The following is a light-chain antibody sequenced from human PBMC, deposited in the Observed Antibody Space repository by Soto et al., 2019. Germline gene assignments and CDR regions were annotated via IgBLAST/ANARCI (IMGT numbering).Light chain of an antibody. CDR3: QQSYSILGT. CDR2: VAS. CDR1: QSISSY. J-gene: IGKJ1*01. Sequence: DIQMTQSPSSRSSSGWGRVSVTCVASQSISSYLNWYQQKAGKAPKLLIYVASTLQSGVPSRFSGSRSGTDFTLTISSLQPEDFAIYYCQQSYSILGTFGQGTKVDIK. V-gene: IGKV1-39*01.